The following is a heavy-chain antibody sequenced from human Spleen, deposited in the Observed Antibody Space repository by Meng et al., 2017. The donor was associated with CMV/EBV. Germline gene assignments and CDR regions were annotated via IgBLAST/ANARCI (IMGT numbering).Heavy chain of an antibody. CDR3: ARDAGPGSVVVPAAKYYYYGMDV. J-gene: IGHJ6*02. V-gene: IGHV3-48*04. D-gene: IGHD2-2*01. CDR1: GFSLRTYS. Sequence: GESLKISCAASGFSLRTYSMHWVRQAPGKGLEWVSYINPTYGTVHYADSVKGRFTVSGDYAKNSLYLQMNSLRAEDTAVYYCARDAGPGSVVVPAAKYYYYGMDVWGQGTTVTVSS. CDR2: INPTYGTV.